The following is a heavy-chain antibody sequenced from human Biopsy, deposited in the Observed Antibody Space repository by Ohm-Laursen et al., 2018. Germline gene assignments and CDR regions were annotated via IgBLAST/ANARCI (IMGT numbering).Heavy chain of an antibody. CDR1: GYTFTAYG. D-gene: IGHD3-3*01. V-gene: IGHV1-18*04. Sequence: AASVKVSCKTSGYTFTAYGISWVRQAPGQGLEWMGWISTYNDDTNIAQKFQGRVSMTTDTSTRTVYMELRSLRSGDTAIYFCARDPGYDFWSGSDPFDIWGQGTLVTAS. CDR2: ISTYNDDT. CDR3: ARDPGYDFWSGSDPFDI. J-gene: IGHJ3*02.